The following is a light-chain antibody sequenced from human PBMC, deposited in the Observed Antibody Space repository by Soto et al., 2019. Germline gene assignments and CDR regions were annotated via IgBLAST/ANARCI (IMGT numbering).Light chain of an antibody. CDR1: QTIISW. J-gene: IGKJ1*01. CDR2: KAS. CDR3: QHYNSYSEA. V-gene: IGKV1-5*03. Sequence: DIQMTQSPSTLSGSVGDRVTITCRASQTIISWLAGYQQKPGKAPKLLIYKASTLKSGVPSRFSGSGSGTEFTLTISSLQPDDFATYYCQHYNSYSEAFGQGTKVELK.